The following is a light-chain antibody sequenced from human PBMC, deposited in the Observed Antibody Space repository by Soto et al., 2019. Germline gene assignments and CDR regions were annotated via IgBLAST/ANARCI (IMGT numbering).Light chain of an antibody. V-gene: IGKV1-5*01. Sequence: DIQMTQSPSALSASVGDRVTITCRASQSIKTWLAWYQRKPGRAPNLLIYDASSLQSGVPDRFSGSGSGTDFTLKISRVEAEDVGVYYCMQERTFGQGTKVDI. J-gene: IGKJ1*01. CDR3: MQERT. CDR2: DAS. CDR1: QSIKTW.